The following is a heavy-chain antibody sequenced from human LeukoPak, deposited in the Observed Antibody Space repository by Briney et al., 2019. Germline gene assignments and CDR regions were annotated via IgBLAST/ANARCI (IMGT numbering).Heavy chain of an antibody. V-gene: IGHV5-10-1*01. CDR2: IDPSDSYT. D-gene: IGHD5-12*01. CDR1: GYIFTSYW. J-gene: IGHJ4*02. Sequence: GESLKISCKGSGYIFTSYWISWVRQMPGKGLEWMGRIDPSDSYTNYSPSFQGHVTISADKSISTAYLQWSSLKASDTAMYYCARLELRYSGYETPGYWGQGTLVTVSS. CDR3: ARLELRYSGYETPGY.